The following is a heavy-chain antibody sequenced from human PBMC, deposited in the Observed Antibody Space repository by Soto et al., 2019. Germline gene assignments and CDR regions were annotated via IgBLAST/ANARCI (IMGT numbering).Heavy chain of an antibody. V-gene: IGHV1-24*01. Sequence: ASVKVSCKVSGYTLTELSMHWVRQAPGKGLEWMGGFDPEDGETIYAQKFQGRVTMTEDTSTDTAYMELSSLRSEDTAVYYCATEIWELRFLGWSHYGLDVWGQGTTVTVSS. D-gene: IGHD3-3*01. CDR2: FDPEDGET. J-gene: IGHJ6*02. CDR3: ATEIWELRFLGWSHYGLDV. CDR1: GYTLTELS.